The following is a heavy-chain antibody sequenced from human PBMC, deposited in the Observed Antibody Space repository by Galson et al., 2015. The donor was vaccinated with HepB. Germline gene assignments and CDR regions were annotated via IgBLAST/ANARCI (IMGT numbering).Heavy chain of an antibody. CDR2: ISGSDGST. CDR3: AERSRFGEP. CDR1: GFTFSSFA. J-gene: IGHJ5*02. Sequence: LRLSCAASGFTFSSFAMSWVRQAPGKGLEWVSGISGSDGSTYYADSVKGRFTISRDNSKNTLYLQMNSLRAEDTAVYYCAERSRFGEPGGQGTQVTVSS. V-gene: IGHV3-23*01. D-gene: IGHD3-10*01.